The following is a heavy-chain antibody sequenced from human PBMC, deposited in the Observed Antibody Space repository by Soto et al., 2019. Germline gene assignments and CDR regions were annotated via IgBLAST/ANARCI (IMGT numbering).Heavy chain of an antibody. J-gene: IGHJ5*02. D-gene: IGHD3-22*01. CDR2: ISYSGNS. CDR1: GGSISRPGYY. V-gene: IGHV4-31*03. CDR3: GGRRRDGSGVPNL. Sequence: QIQLQESGPGLVKPSQTLSLICSVSGGSISRPGYYWAWLRQHPARGLEWIGSISYSGNSNHNPSLQSRLILSGYTSQNCSSLCLTSVTAADTAVYYCGGRRRDGSGVPNLWGQGARVTVSS.